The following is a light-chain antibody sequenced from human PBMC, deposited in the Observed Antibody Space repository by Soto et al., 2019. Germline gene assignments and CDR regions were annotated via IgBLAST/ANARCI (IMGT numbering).Light chain of an antibody. J-gene: IGLJ1*01. CDR1: NIGSKS. CDR2: DDG. V-gene: IGLV3-21*02. Sequence: SYELTQPPSVSVAPGQTARITCGGKNIGSKSVHWYQQKPGQPPVLVVYDDGDRPSGIPERFSGSNSGNTATLAISRVEAGDEADYYCQVWDINSDHYVFGTGTKLTVL. CDR3: QVWDINSDHYV.